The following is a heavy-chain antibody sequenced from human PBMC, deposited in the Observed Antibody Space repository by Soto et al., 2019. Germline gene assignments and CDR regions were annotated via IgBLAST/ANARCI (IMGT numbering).Heavy chain of an antibody. V-gene: IGHV1-69*13. CDR1: GGTFSSYA. CDR2: IIPIFDTA. D-gene: IGHD2-15*01. CDR3: ARHDCISSSCYYYYYYGMDV. Sequence: SVKVSCKASGGTFSSYAMSWVRQAPGQGLEWMGGIIPIFDTANYAQKFQGRVTITADESTSTAYMELSSLRSEDTAVYYCARHDCISSSCYYYYYYGMDVWGQGTTVTVSS. J-gene: IGHJ6*02.